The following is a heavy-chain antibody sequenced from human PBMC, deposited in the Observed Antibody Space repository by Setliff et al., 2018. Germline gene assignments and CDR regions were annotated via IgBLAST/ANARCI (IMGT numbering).Heavy chain of an antibody. CDR2: IIPIRGAA. D-gene: IGHD6-19*01. CDR1: GGTFSNSA. CDR3: ARGPSGWSSATSRYYFYTDV. Sequence: SVKVSCKAFGGTFSNSAINWVRQAPGQGLEWMGGIIPIRGAADYAQKFQGKVIITADGSTSTAYMELTSLRSDDAAVYYCARGPSGWSSATSRYYFYTDVWGKGTTVTVSS. V-gene: IGHV1-69*13. J-gene: IGHJ6*03.